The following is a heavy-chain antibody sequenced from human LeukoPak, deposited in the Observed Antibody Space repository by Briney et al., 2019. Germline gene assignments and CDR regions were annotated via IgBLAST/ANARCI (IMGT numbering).Heavy chain of an antibody. Sequence: GGSLRLSCAASGFTFSSYAMHWVRQAPGKGLEWVAVISYDGSNKYYADSVKGRFTISRDNSKNTLYLQMNSLRAEDTAVYYCARDHPRTLITEFDYWGQGTLVTVSS. V-gene: IGHV3-30-3*01. CDR1: GFTFSSYA. D-gene: IGHD5-24*01. CDR3: ARDHPRTLITEFDY. J-gene: IGHJ4*02. CDR2: ISYDGSNK.